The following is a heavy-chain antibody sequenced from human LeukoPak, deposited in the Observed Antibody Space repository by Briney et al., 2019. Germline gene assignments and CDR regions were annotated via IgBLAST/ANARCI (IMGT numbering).Heavy chain of an antibody. CDR3: ARDDYYNSSTE. D-gene: IGHD3-22*01. CDR1: GGSISSGGYY. J-gene: IGHJ4*02. CDR2: IYYSGST. V-gene: IGHV4-31*03. Sequence: SQTLSLTCTVSGGSISSGGYYWSWIRPHPGKGLEWIGYIYYSGSTCYNPSLKSRFTISVDTSKNQFSLKLSSVTAADTAVYYCARDDYYNSSTEWGQGTLVTVSS.